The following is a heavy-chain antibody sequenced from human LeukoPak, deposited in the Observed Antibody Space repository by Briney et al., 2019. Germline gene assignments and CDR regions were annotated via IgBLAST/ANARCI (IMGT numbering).Heavy chain of an antibody. V-gene: IGHV1-46*01. CDR2: INPSGGST. CDR3: ARGGPTGVVVPAAIGSFDP. Sequence: ASVKVSCKASGYTFTSYYMHWVRQAPGQGLEWMRIINPSGGSTSYAQKFQGRVTMTRDTSTSTVYMELSSLRSEDTAVYYCARGGPTGVVVPAAIGSFDPWGQGTLVTVSS. CDR1: GYTFTSYY. J-gene: IGHJ5*02. D-gene: IGHD2-2*01.